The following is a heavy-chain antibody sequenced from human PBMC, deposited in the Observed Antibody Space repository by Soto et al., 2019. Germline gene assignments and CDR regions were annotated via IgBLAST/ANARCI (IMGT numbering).Heavy chain of an antibody. J-gene: IGHJ4*02. Sequence: PSETLSLTCAVYGGSFSGYYWSWIRQPPGKGLEWIGEINHSGSTNYNPSLKSRVTISVDTSKNQFSLKLSSVTAADTAVYYCARGRRYSSGWPFDYWGQGTLVTVSS. V-gene: IGHV4-34*01. CDR1: GGSFSGYY. CDR3: ARGRRYSSGWPFDY. CDR2: INHSGST. D-gene: IGHD6-19*01.